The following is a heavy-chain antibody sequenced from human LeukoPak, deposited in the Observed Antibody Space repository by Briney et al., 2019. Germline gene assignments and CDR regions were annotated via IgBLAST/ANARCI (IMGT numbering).Heavy chain of an antibody. CDR1: GFTFSSYA. J-gene: IGHJ4*02. D-gene: IGHD3-10*01. CDR2: ISYDGGKE. V-gene: IGHV3-30-3*01. CDR3: AKGSSVHGSGSYIDY. Sequence: PGRSLRLSCVVSGFTFSSYAMHWVRQAPGKGLAWVAVISYDGGKEYYADSVKGRFTISRDNSKNTLYLHMNSLRAEDTAVYYCAKGSSVHGSGSYIDYWGQGTLVTVSS.